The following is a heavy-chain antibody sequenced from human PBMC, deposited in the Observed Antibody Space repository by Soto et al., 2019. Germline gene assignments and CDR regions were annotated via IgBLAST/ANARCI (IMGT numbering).Heavy chain of an antibody. CDR3: ARGLGGRMDD. CDR1: GTTFSSYT. CDR2: IIPILGET. Sequence: QVQLVQSGAEVKKPGSSVRVSCKASGTTFSSYTISWVRQAPGQGLEWMGRIIPILGETNSAQKFQDRVTLTADKSTNTAYMERNSLRLEDTAVYYCARGLGGRMDDWGQGTTVTVSS. J-gene: IGHJ6*02. D-gene: IGHD3-16*01. V-gene: IGHV1-69*08.